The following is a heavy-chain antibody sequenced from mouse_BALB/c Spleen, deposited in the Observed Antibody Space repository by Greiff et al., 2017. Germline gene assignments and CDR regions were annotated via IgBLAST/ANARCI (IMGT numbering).Heavy chain of an antibody. CDR1: GYTFTSYY. J-gene: IGHJ4*01. CDR3: AREYDYLYAMDY. CDR2: IYPGDGST. V-gene: IGHV1S56*01. D-gene: IGHD2-4*01. Sequence: QVQLQQSGPELVKPGASVKMSCKASGYTFTSYYIHWVKQRPGQGLEWIGWIYPGDGSTKYNEKFKGKTTLTADKSSSTAYMLLSSLTSEDSAIYFCAREYDYLYAMDYWGQGTSVTVSS.